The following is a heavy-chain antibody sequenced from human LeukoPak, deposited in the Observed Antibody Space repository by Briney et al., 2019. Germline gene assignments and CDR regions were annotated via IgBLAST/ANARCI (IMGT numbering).Heavy chain of an antibody. CDR3: ASDILTGYP. CDR1: GVSIGSHY. CDR2: ISSSGSTI. D-gene: IGHD3-9*01. V-gene: IGHV3-11*01. J-gene: IGHJ4*02. Sequence: LSLTCTVSGVSIGSHYWSWIRQAPGKGLEWVSYISSSGSTIYYADSVKGRFTISRDNAKNSLYLQMNSLRAEDTAVYYCASDILTGYPWGQGTLVTVSS.